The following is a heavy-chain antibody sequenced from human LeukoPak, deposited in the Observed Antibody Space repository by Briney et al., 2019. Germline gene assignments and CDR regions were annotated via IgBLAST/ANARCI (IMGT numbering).Heavy chain of an antibody. CDR2: ISAYNGNT. J-gene: IGHJ4*02. Sequence: ASVKFSCKASGYTFTSYGISSVRQAPGQGLEWMGWISAYNGNTNYAQNLQGRVTITTDTSTSTAYMELRSLRSDDTAVYYCARDFDYFESSGLMDYYFDYWGQGTLVTVSS. V-gene: IGHV1-18*01. CDR3: ARDFDYFESSGLMDYYFDY. CDR1: GYTFTSYG. D-gene: IGHD3-22*01.